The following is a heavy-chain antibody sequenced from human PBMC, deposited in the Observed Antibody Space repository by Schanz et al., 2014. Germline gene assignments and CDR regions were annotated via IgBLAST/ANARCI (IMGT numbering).Heavy chain of an antibody. D-gene: IGHD2-15*01. J-gene: IGHJ6*02. V-gene: IGHV3-23*04. CDR1: GFTFSNYA. Sequence: VQLVESGGGVVQPGRSLRLSCAASGFTFSNYAMSWVRQAPGKGLEWVSGISGSGGSTYYADSVKGRFTISRDNSKNTLYLQMNSLSADDTAVFYCAKGMGYCSGGTCYDYYYYGLDVWGQGTTVTVSS. CDR2: ISGSGGST. CDR3: AKGMGYCSGGTCYDYYYYGLDV.